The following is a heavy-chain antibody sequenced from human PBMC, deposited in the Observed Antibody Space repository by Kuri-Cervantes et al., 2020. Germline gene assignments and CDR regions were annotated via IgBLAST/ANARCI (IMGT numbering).Heavy chain of an antibody. Sequence: GESLKISCAASGFTFSNSDMNWVRQAPGKGLEWVSGVSWNGSRTHYADSVKGRFTISGDNSKNTLYLQMNSLRAEDTAVYYCARDNHSSGWFYYFDYWGQGTLVTVSS. CDR3: ARDNHSSGWFYYFDY. J-gene: IGHJ4*02. V-gene: IGHV3-19*01. CDR2: VSWNGSRT. CDR1: GFTFSNSD. D-gene: IGHD6-19*01.